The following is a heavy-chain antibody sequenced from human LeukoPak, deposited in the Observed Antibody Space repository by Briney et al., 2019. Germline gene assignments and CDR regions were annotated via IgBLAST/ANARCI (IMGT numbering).Heavy chain of an antibody. Sequence: GESLKISCKGSGYSFTSYWIGWVRQMPGKGLEWMGIIYPGDSDTRYSPSFQGQVTISADKSISTAYLQWSSLKASDTAMYYCARHPTPYSSSWYNWFDPWGQGTLVAVSS. V-gene: IGHV5-51*01. D-gene: IGHD6-13*01. J-gene: IGHJ5*02. CDR1: GYSFTSYW. CDR3: ARHPTPYSSSWYNWFDP. CDR2: IYPGDSDT.